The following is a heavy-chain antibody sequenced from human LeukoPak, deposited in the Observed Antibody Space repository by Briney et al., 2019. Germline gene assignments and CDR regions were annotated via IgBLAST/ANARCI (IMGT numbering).Heavy chain of an antibody. CDR3: ARDGDASNDY. J-gene: IGHJ4*02. CDR1: GFTFSSYS. CDR2: IKQDGSEK. V-gene: IGHV3-7*03. D-gene: IGHD3-16*01. Sequence: GGSLRLSCAASGFTFSSYSMNWVRQAPGKGLEWVANIKQDGSEKYYVDSVKGRFTISRDNAKNSLYLQMNSLRAEDTAVYYCARDGDASNDYWGQGTLVTVSS.